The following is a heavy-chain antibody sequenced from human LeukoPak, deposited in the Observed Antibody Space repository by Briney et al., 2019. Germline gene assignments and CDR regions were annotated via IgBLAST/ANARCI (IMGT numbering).Heavy chain of an antibody. Sequence: PGRSLRLSCAASGFTFSSYAMHWVRQAPGKGLEWVAVISYDGSNKYYADSVKGRFTISRGNSKNTLYLQMNSLRAEDTAVYYCARGLDYGDYGTLDYWGQGTLVTVSS. V-gene: IGHV3-30-3*01. D-gene: IGHD4-17*01. CDR3: ARGLDYGDYGTLDY. CDR1: GFTFSSYA. J-gene: IGHJ4*02. CDR2: ISYDGSNK.